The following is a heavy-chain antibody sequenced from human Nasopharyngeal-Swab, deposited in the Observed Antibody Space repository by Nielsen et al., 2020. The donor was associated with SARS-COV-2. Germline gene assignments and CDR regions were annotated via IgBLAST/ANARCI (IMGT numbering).Heavy chain of an antibody. CDR1: GFTFDDYA. J-gene: IGHJ4*02. V-gene: IGHV3-9*01. D-gene: IGHD6-13*01. Sequence: GGSLRLSCAASGFTFDDYAMHWVRQAPGKGLEWVSGISWNSGSIGYADSVKGRFTISRDNAKNSLYLQMNSLRAEDTAVYYCARDTIAAAGYYFDYWGQGTLVTVSS. CDR2: ISWNSGSI. CDR3: ARDTIAAAGYYFDY.